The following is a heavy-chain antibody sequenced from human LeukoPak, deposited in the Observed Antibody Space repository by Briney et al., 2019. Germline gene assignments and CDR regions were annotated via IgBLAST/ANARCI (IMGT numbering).Heavy chain of an antibody. Sequence: PGGSLRLSCADAGFIFSSYWMTWVRQAPGKGLEWVADINEDGSENFYVGSVRGRFTVSRDNAKNLLYLQMNSLRAEDTAVYYCAGDEEVERSYTNYPSYYFDYWGQGTLVTVSS. CDR2: INEDGSEN. D-gene: IGHD4-11*01. J-gene: IGHJ4*02. CDR3: AGDEEVERSYTNYPSYYFDY. V-gene: IGHV3-7*01. CDR1: GFIFSSYW.